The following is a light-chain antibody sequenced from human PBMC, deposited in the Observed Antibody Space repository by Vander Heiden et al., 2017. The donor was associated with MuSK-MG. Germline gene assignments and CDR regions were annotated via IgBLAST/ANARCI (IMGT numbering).Light chain of an antibody. CDR3: NSYSSSSTPVV. CDR2: DVS. CDR1: NIDVGVYNF. J-gene: IGLJ2*01. Sequence: QSALTQPVSVSGSPGQSITISCPGPNIDVGVYNFVAWYQQRPGNAPKVIIYDVSNRPSGVSNRFSGSKSGNTAYLTISGLQAEDEADYYCNSYSSSSTPVVFGGGTKLTVL. V-gene: IGLV2-14*03.